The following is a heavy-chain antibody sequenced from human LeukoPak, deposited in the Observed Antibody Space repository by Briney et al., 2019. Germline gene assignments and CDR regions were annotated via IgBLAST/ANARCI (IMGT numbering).Heavy chain of an antibody. D-gene: IGHD1-1*01. V-gene: IGHV3-66*01. Sequence: TGGPLRLSCAAPGFTVSRNYMTGVRQAPGKALEWVSLIYSGASTSYADSVRGTFTISRDNSKNTLYLQMNRLRAEDTAVYYCARIETVADAFDIWGQGTLVTVSS. CDR1: GFTVSRNY. CDR3: ARIETVADAFDI. J-gene: IGHJ3*02. CDR2: IYSGAST.